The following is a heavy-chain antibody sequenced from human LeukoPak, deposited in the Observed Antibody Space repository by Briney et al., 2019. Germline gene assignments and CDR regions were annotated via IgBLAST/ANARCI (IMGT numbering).Heavy chain of an antibody. CDR2: IYYSGST. V-gene: IGHV4-59*01. CDR3: ARVGILRFPSNWFDP. D-gene: IGHD3-3*01. J-gene: IGHJ5*02. Sequence: SETLSLTCTVSGACISSYYWSWIRQPPGKGLEWIGYIYYSGSTRYNPSLKSRVTISVDTYKNQFSLKLSSVTAAYTPVYYCARVGILRFPSNWFDPWGQGTLVTVSS. CDR1: GACISSYY.